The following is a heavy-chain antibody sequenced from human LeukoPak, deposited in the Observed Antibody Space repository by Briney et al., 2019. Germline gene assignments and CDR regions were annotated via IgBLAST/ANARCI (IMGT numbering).Heavy chain of an antibody. J-gene: IGHJ6*03. V-gene: IGHV4-59*08. CDR1: GRSISSYY. CDR3: ARQGPYIVVVPAAISSVPTFYYMDV. D-gene: IGHD2-2*01. Sequence: SETLSLTCTVSGRSISSYYWSWIRQPPGKGLEWIGYIYYSGSTNYNPSLKSRVTISVDTSKNQFSLKLSSVTAADTAVYYCARQGPYIVVVPAAISSVPTFYYMDVWGKGTTVTVSS. CDR2: IYYSGST.